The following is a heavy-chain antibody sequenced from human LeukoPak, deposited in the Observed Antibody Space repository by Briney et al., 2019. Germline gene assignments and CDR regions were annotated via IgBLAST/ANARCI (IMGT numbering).Heavy chain of an antibody. CDR1: GFTLGDYA. J-gene: IGHJ6*02. Sequence: PGGSLRLSCTASGFTLGDYAMSWFRQAPGKGLEWVGFIRSKAYGGTTEYAASVKGRFTISTDDSKSIAYLQMTSLKTEDTAVDYCTRDQGPEWLGFNYYYGMDVWGQGTTVTVSS. CDR3: TRDQGPEWLGFNYYYGMDV. CDR2: IRSKAYGGTT. D-gene: IGHD6-19*01. V-gene: IGHV3-49*03.